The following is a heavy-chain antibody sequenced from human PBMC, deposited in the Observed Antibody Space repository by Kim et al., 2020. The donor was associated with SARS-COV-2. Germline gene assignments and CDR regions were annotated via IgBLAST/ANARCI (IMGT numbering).Heavy chain of an antibody. CDR1: GFTFDDYA. CDR3: AKDTGGGWNYYGSGSYYAYYFDY. J-gene: IGHJ4*02. D-gene: IGHD3-10*01. Sequence: GGSLRLSCAASGFTFDDYAMHWVRQAPGKGLEWVSGISWNSGSIGYADSVKGRFTISRDNAKNSLYLQMNSLRAEDTALYYCAKDTGGGWNYYGSGSYYAYYFDYWGQGTLVTVSS. V-gene: IGHV3-9*01. CDR2: ISWNSGSI.